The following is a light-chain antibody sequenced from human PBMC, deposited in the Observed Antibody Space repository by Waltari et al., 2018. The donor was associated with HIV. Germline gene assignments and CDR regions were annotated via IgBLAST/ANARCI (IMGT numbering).Light chain of an antibody. CDR3: QTWDSSHVV. V-gene: IGLV3-1*01. CDR2: QDN. CDR1: QLGDKY. J-gene: IGLJ2*01. Sequence: ELTQPPSVSVSPGQTASITCSGYQLGDKYASWYQQKPGQSPVLVIYQDNNRPSGIPERFSGSNSGNTATLTISGTQAMDEADYYCQTWDSSHVVFGGGTKLTVL.